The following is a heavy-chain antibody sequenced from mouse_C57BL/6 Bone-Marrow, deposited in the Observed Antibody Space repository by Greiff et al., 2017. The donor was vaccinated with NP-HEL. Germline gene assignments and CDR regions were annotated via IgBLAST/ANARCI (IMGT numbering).Heavy chain of an antibody. Sequence: VQLQQSGAELVRPGASVTLSCKASGYTFTDYEMHWVKQTPVHGLEWIGAIDPETGGTAYNQKFKGKAILTADKSSSTAYIELRSLTSEDSAVYYCTRAPSMITPYYYAMDYWGQGTSVTVSS. D-gene: IGHD2-4*01. J-gene: IGHJ4*01. CDR2: IDPETGGT. CDR3: TRAPSMITPYYYAMDY. CDR1: GYTFTDYE. V-gene: IGHV1-15*01.